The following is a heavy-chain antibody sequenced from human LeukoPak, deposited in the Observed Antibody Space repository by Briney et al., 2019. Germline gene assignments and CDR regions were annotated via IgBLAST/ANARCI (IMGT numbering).Heavy chain of an antibody. Sequence: GGSLRLSCAASGFTFSSYGMHWVRQAPGKGLEWVAVIWYDGGNKYYADSVKGRFTISRDNSKNTLYLQMNSLRAEDTAVYYCARDISVAGTSLVFWGQGTLVTVSS. D-gene: IGHD6-19*01. J-gene: IGHJ4*02. CDR2: IWYDGGNK. V-gene: IGHV3-33*01. CDR1: GFTFSSYG. CDR3: ARDISVAGTSLVF.